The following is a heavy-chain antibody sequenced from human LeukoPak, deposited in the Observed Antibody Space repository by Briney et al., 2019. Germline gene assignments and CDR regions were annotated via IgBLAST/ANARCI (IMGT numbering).Heavy chain of an antibody. V-gene: IGHV3-48*02. CDR3: ARERSWYFDY. Sequence: PGGSLRLSCAASGFTFSSYSMNWGRQAPGKGLEWVSYISSSSNTLYYADSVKGRFTISRDNAKSSLYLQVNSLRDEDTAVYYCARERSWYFDYWGQGTLVTVSS. CDR1: GFTFSSYS. D-gene: IGHD1-26*01. J-gene: IGHJ4*02. CDR2: ISSSSNTL.